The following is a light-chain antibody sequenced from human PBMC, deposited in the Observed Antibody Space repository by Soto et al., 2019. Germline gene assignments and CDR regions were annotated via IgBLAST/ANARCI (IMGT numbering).Light chain of an antibody. CDR1: SSDVGGFNY. J-gene: IGLJ2*01. CDR2: DVT. V-gene: IGLV2-14*03. CDR3: SSYTIISTLVV. Sequence: QSALTQPASVSASPGKSITISCTGTSSDVGGFNYVSWYQQHPGKAPKLMIYDVTNRPSGVSNRFSGSKSGNTASLTISGLQAEDEADYYCSSYTIISTLVVFGGGTKLTVL.